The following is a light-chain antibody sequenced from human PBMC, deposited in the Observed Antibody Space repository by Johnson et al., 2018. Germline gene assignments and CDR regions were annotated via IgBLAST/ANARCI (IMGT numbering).Light chain of an antibody. CDR2: ENN. CDR3: GTWDSSLCAGNC. Sequence: QSVLTQPPSVSAAPGQKVTISCSGSSSNIGNNYVSWYQQLPGTAPKLLIYENNKRPSGIPDRFSGSKSGTSATLGITGLQTGDEADYYCGTWDSSLCAGNCFATGIKVPVL. J-gene: IGLJ1*01. V-gene: IGLV1-51*02. CDR1: SSNIGNNY.